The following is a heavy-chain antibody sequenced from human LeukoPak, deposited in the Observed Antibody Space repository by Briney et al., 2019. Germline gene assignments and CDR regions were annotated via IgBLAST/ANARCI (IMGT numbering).Heavy chain of an antibody. Sequence: GGSLRLSCAASGFTFDDYAMHWVRQPAGRGLEWVSLISGVGGSTYYADSVKGRFTISRDNSKNSLYLQMNSLRTEDTALYYCAKVHGDYVGYYYYGMDVWGQGTTVTVSS. CDR3: AKVHGDYVGYYYYGMDV. CDR1: GFTFDDYA. J-gene: IGHJ6*02. D-gene: IGHD4-17*01. CDR2: ISGVGGST. V-gene: IGHV3-43*02.